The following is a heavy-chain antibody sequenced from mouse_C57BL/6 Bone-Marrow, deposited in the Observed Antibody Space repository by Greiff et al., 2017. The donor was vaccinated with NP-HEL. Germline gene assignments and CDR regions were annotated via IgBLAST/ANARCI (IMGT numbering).Heavy chain of an antibody. CDR3: ARCDYDEGYWYFDV. CDR2: IRNKANGYTT. V-gene: IGHV7-3*01. CDR1: GFTFTDYY. D-gene: IGHD2-4*01. J-gene: IGHJ1*03. Sequence: EVQLQESGGGLVQPGGSLSLSCAASGFTFTDYYMSWVRQPPGKALEWLGFIRNKANGYTTEYSASVKGRFTISRDNSQSILYLQMNALRAEDSATYYCARCDYDEGYWYFDVWGTGTTVTVSS.